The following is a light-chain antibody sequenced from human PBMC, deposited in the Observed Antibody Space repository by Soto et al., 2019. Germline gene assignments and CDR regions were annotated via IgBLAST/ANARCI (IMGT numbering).Light chain of an antibody. CDR1: QSVSRGY. V-gene: IGKV3-20*01. Sequence: ENVLTQSPGTLALSPGERAILSCTASQSVSRGYLAWYQQKPGQAPRLLIYGASIRATGIPDRFSGSGSGTDFALTINRLEPEDFAVYYCHQYGSLPRTFGQGTKVEI. J-gene: IGKJ1*01. CDR3: HQYGSLPRT. CDR2: GAS.